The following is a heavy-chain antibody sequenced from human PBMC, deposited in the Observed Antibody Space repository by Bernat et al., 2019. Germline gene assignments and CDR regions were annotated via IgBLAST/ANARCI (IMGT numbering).Heavy chain of an antibody. CDR3: TKDFVSPGDSSGW. Sequence: EVQLVESGGGLVKPGGSLRLSCAASGFTFSNAWMSWVRQAPGKGLEWVGRIKSKTDGGTTDYAAPVKGRFTISRDDSKNTLYLQINSLKTEEKAVYYCTKDFVSPGDSSGWWCQGTLVTVSS. CDR1: GFTFSNAW. CDR2: IKSKTDGGTT. V-gene: IGHV3-15*01. J-gene: IGHJ4*02. D-gene: IGHD3-22*01.